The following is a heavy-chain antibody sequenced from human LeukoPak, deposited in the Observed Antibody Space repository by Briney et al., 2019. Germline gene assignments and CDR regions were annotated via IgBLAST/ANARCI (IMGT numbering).Heavy chain of an antibody. D-gene: IGHD6-13*01. CDR3: ATEYGSSWTYWYFDL. Sequence: SQTLSLTCTVSSDSMSSGSYYWSWVRQPAGTGLEWIGRIYTSGSTKYNPSLKSRVSMSVDTSKNQFSLKLTSVTAADTAVYYCATEYGSSWTYWYFDLWGRGTLVTVSS. J-gene: IGHJ2*01. CDR1: SDSMSSGSYY. V-gene: IGHV4-61*02. CDR2: IYTSGST.